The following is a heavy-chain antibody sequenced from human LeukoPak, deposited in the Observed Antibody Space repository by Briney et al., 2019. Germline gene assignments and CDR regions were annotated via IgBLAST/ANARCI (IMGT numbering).Heavy chain of an antibody. CDR1: GYTFTSYD. D-gene: IGHD6-6*01. CDR2: INPSGGST. CDR3: ARGLGSSSSGD. V-gene: IGHV1-46*01. J-gene: IGHJ4*02. Sequence: GASVKVSCKASGYTFTSYDINWVRQAPGQGLEWMGIINPSGGSTSYAQKFQGRVTMTRDMSTSTVYMELSSLRSEDTAVYYCARGLGSSSSGDWGQGTLVTVSS.